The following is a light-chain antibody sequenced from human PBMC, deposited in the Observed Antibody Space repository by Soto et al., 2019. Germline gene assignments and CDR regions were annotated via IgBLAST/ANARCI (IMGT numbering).Light chain of an antibody. J-gene: IGKJ4*01. CDR2: ETS. V-gene: IGKV1-39*01. CDR1: QNIARY. CDR3: QETYSKPPT. Sequence: DIQMAQSPSSLSASVGDRVTITCRAGQNIARYLNWYQQKPGKAPLLLIYETSKLEIGVPSRFAGSGSGTDFTLTISSLRPEDFATYYCQETYSKPPTFGGGTKVDIK.